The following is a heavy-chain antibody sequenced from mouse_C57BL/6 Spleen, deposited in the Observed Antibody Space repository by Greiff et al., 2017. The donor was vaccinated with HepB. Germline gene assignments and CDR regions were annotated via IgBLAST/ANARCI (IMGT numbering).Heavy chain of an antibody. V-gene: IGHV5-6*01. CDR2: ISSGGSYT. J-gene: IGHJ4*01. D-gene: IGHD1-1*01. CDR3: ARHEYDGSSDGESFDY. Sequence: EVKLQESGGDLVKPGGSLKLSCAASGFTFSSYGMSWVSQTPVKRLEWVATISSGGSYTYYPDSVKGRFTISRDNAKNTLYLQMSSMKSEDTAMYYCARHEYDGSSDGESFDYWGQGTSVTVSS. CDR1: GFTFSSYG.